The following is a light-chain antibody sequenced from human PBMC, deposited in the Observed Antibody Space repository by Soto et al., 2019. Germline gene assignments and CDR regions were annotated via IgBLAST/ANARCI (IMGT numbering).Light chain of an antibody. CDR3: QEYNNWPQT. Sequence: EIVMTQSPATLSVSPGETATLSCRASQSVSSNLAWYQQKPGQAPRLLIYGASTRATGIPARFSGSGSGTEFTLTISGLESEDFAVYYCQEYNNWPQTFGQGTKVEIK. V-gene: IGKV3-15*01. CDR2: GAS. J-gene: IGKJ1*01. CDR1: QSVSSN.